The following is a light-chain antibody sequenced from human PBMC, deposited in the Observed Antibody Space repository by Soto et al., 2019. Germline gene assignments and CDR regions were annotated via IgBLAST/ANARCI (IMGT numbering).Light chain of an antibody. CDR3: QQYNSYPPWT. Sequence: DIQMTQSPSTLSASVGDRVTITGRASHSISNWLAWYQQKPGEAPKLLIYDVSNLRRGVPSRFSGSGSGTDFTLTISSLQPDAFATYYCQQYNSYPPWTFGQGTRVEVK. CDR2: DVS. CDR1: HSISNW. J-gene: IGKJ1*01. V-gene: IGKV1-5*01.